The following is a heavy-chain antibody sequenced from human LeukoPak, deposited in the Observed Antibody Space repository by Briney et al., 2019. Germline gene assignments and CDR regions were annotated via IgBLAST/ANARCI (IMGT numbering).Heavy chain of an antibody. CDR1: GFTFSNYG. CDR2: IQYDEGNK. Sequence: GGSLRLSCAASGFTFSNYGMHWVRQAPGKGLEWVAFIQYDEGNKYYADSVKGRFTISRDKSKSTLYLQMNSLRVEDTAVYYCAKDGGFIVVVPTASDYWGQGTLVTVSS. D-gene: IGHD2-2*01. J-gene: IGHJ4*02. V-gene: IGHV3-30*02. CDR3: AKDGGFIVVVPTASDY.